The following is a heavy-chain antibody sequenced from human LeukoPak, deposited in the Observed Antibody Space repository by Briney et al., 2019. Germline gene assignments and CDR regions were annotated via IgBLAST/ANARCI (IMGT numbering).Heavy chain of an antibody. D-gene: IGHD2-2*01. J-gene: IGHJ4*02. V-gene: IGHV1-2*02. CDR1: GYTFTVYY. CDR3: ARDVGEYCSSTNCYASHY. CDR2: INPNSGGT. Sequence: ASVKVSCKASGYTFTVYYMHWVQQAPGQGLEWMGWINPNSGGTNYAQNFQGRVTMTRDTPISTAYMELSRLRSDDTAVYYCARDVGEYCSSTNCYASHYWGRGTLVTVSS.